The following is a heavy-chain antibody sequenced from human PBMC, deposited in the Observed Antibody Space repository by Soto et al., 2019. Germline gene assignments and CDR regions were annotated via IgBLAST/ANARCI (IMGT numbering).Heavy chain of an antibody. D-gene: IGHD6-13*01. J-gene: IGHJ6*02. CDR2: IIPIVGTA. Sequence: QVQLVQSGAEVKKAGSSVKVSCKASGGTFSSYAISWVRQAPGQGLEWMGGIIPIVGTANYAQKFQGRVTITADESTSTAYMELSSLRSEDTAVYYCARDEQQQLVHYYYYGMDVWGQGTTVTVSS. CDR1: GGTFSSYA. V-gene: IGHV1-69*12. CDR3: ARDEQQQLVHYYYYGMDV.